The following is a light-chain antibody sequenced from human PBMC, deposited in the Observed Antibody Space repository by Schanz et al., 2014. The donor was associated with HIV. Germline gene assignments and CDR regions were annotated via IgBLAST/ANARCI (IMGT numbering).Light chain of an antibody. J-gene: IGLJ3*02. CDR1: SSDVGGYNY. Sequence: QSVLTQPASVSGSPGQSITFSCTGTSSDVGGYNYVSWYQQHPGKAPKLMIYDVTNRPSGVSDHFSGSKSGNTASLTISGLQAEDEADYYCAAWDDSLSAWVFGGGTKLTVL. CDR3: AAWDDSLSAWV. CDR2: DVT. V-gene: IGLV2-14*01.